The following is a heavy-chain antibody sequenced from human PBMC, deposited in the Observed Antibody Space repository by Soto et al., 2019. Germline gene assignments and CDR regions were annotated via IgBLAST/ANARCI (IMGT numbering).Heavy chain of an antibody. CDR1: GFTFSAYA. Sequence: GGSLRLSCAASGFTFSAYAMSWVRQAPGKGLEWVSAISGSGDNTYYAQSVKGRFTFSRDNSKNTLYLQMNSLKAEDTAVYYCAKDSGRGGGSGFNYSGHVPLVTFPT. V-gene: IGHV3-23*01. D-gene: IGHD2-15*01. CDR3: AKDSGRGGGSGFNY. J-gene: IGHJ4*01. CDR2: ISGSGDNT.